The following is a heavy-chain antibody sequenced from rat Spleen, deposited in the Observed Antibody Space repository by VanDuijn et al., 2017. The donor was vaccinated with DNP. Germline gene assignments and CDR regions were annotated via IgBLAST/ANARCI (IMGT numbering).Heavy chain of an antibody. D-gene: IGHD1-4*01. CDR3: ARWPGYNPPYAMDA. CDR1: GLNFNDYW. V-gene: IGHV5S10*01. J-gene: IGHJ4*01. CDR2: IIYDGSRT. Sequence: EVKLVESGGGLVQPGRSLKLSCAASGLNFNDYWMGWVRQAPKKGLEWVATIIYDGSRTYYRDSVKGRFTISRDNAKSTRYLQMDSLRSEDTATYYCARWPGYNPPYAMDAWGQGTSVTVSS.